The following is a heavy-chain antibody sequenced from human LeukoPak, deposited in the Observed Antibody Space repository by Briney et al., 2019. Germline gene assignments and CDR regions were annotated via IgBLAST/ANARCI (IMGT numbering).Heavy chain of an antibody. J-gene: IGHJ3*02. V-gene: IGHV4-34*01. CDR2: INHSGST. Sequence: SETLSLTCAVYGGSFSGYYWSWIRQPPGKGLEWIGEINHSGSTNYNPSLKSRVTISVDTSKNQFSLKPSSVTAADTAVYYCARTHGDDAFDIWGQGTMVTVSS. D-gene: IGHD2-21*01. CDR3: ARTHGDDAFDI. CDR1: GGSFSGYY.